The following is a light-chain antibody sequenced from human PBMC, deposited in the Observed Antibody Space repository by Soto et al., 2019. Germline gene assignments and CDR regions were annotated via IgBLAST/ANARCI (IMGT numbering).Light chain of an antibody. CDR2: EVS. Sequence: QSVLTQPASVSGSPGQSITFSCTGTSSDVGTYNYVSWYQHHPGKAPKLIIYEVSNRPSGVSNRFSGSKSGSTASLTISGLQAEDEADYHCTSYTRDTALVFGTGTKVTVL. CDR3: TSYTRDTALV. CDR1: SSDVGTYNY. V-gene: IGLV2-14*01. J-gene: IGLJ1*01.